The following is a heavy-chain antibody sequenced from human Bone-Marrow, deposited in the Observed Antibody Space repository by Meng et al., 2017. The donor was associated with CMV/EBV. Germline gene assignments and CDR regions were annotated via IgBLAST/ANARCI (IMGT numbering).Heavy chain of an antibody. CDR1: GGTFSSYA. CDR3: ARGVPDDDYSNRL. V-gene: IGHV1-69*05. J-gene: IGHJ4*02. Sequence: SVKVSCKASGGTFSSYAISWVRQAPGQGLEWMGGIIPIFGTANYAQKFQGRVTITTDESTSTAYMELSSLRFEDTAVYYCARGVPDDDYSNRLWGQGTLVTVSS. CDR2: IIPIFGTA. D-gene: IGHD4-11*01.